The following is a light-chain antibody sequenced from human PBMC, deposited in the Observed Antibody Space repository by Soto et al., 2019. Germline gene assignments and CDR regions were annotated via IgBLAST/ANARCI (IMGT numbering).Light chain of an antibody. J-gene: IGLJ1*01. Sequence: QSALTQPPSASGSLGQSVTISCTGTSSDFGGYNYVSWYQQHPGEAPKLMIYEVSKRPSGVPDRFSGSRSGNTASLTVSGLQAEDEADYYCISYGGRNNYVFGTGTKVTVL. CDR3: ISYGGRNNYV. V-gene: IGLV2-8*01. CDR2: EVS. CDR1: SSDFGGYNY.